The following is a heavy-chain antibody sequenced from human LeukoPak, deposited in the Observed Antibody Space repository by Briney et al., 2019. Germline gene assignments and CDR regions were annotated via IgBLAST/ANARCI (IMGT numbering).Heavy chain of an antibody. D-gene: IGHD2-8*01. CDR1: GFTFSSYW. Sequence: GGSLRLACAASGFTFSSYWVHWVRQAPGKGLVWVSRISSDGSSTSYADSVKGRFTISRDNAKNSLYLQMNSLRAEDTAVYYCARDLELNPNGYYYGMDVWGQGTTVTVSS. V-gene: IGHV3-74*01. J-gene: IGHJ6*02. CDR2: ISSDGSST. CDR3: ARDLELNPNGYYYGMDV.